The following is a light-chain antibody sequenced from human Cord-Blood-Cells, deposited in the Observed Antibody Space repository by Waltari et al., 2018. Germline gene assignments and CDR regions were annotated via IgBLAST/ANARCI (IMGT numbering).Light chain of an antibody. CDR1: SSDVAGYNY. CDR2: DVS. V-gene: IGLV2-11*01. Sequence: QSALTQPRSVSGSPGQSVTISCTGTSSDVAGYNYVSRYQRPPGKAPKLMIHDVSKRPSGVPDRFSGSKSCNTASLTISGLQAEDAADYYCCSYAGSYTFVVFGGGTKLTVL. J-gene: IGLJ2*01. CDR3: CSYAGSYTFVV.